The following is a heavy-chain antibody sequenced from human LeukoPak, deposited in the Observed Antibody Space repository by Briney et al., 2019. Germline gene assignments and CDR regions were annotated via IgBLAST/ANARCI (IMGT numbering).Heavy chain of an antibody. CDR3: AKDRSVHSSGWLTPFDY. J-gene: IGHJ4*02. V-gene: IGHV3-23*01. D-gene: IGHD6-19*01. CDR2: INGSGGST. Sequence: GGSLRLSCAASGFTFSSYAMSWVRQAPGKGLEWVAAINGSGGSTHYADSVNGRFTISRDTSKNTLYLLMTSLRAEDTAVYCCAKDRSVHSSGWLTPFDYWGQGTMVTVSS. CDR1: GFTFSSYA.